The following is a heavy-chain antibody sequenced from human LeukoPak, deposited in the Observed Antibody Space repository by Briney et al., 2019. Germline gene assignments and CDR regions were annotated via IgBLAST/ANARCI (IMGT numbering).Heavy chain of an antibody. CDR2: ISGGGVTT. CDR1: GFTSIAYA. D-gene: IGHD3-16*01. J-gene: IGHJ6*02. V-gene: IGHV3-23*01. CDR3: ARNQRLGGHSYYYYGMDV. Sequence: GGSLRLSCVGSGFTSIAYALTWARQAPGKGLEWVSGISGGGVTTYYADSVKGRFTISRDNSKNTLYLQMNSLRADDTAIYYCARNQRLGGHSYYYYGMDVWGQGTTVTVSS.